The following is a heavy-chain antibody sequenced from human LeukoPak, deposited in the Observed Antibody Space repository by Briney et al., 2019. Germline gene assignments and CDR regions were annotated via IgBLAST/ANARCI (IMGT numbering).Heavy chain of an antibody. CDR2: ISSSSGYK. V-gene: IGHV3-21*01. D-gene: IGHD6-6*01. CDR1: GFPFSSYG. J-gene: IGHJ4*02. Sequence: GGSLRLSCAASGFPFSSYGMHWVRQAPGKGLEWVSSISSSSGYKYYADSVKGRFTISRDNAKNSLYLQMDSLRAEDAAVYYCARTSGESTAALRAPFDYWGQGTLATVSS. CDR3: ARTSGESTAALRAPFDY.